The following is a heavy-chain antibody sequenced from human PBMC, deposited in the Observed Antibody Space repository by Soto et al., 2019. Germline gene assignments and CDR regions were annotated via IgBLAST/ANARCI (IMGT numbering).Heavy chain of an antibody. CDR1: GGSISSGGYS. D-gene: IGHD3-16*01. Sequence: SETLSLTCAVAGGSISSGGYSWSWIRQPPGKGLEWIGYIYHSGSTYYNPSLKSRVTISVDRSKNQFSLKLSSVTAADTAVYYCARHNGPLYVGYYYDMDVWGQGTTVTVSS. V-gene: IGHV4-30-2*01. J-gene: IGHJ6*02. CDR3: ARHNGPLYVGYYYDMDV. CDR2: IYHSGST.